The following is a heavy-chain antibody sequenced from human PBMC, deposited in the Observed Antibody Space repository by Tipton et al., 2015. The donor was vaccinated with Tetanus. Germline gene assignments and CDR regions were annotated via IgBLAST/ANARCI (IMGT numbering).Heavy chain of an antibody. CDR1: GGSFSGYY. Sequence: TLSLTCAVYGGSFSGYYWSWIRQPPGKGLEWIGEINHSGSTNYNPSLKSRVTISVDTSKNQFSLKLSSVTATDTAVYYCARGRGSSGWQPQNRVISFDYWGQGTLVTVSS. D-gene: IGHD6-19*01. CDR2: INHSGST. V-gene: IGHV4-34*01. CDR3: ARGRGSSGWQPQNRVISFDY. J-gene: IGHJ4*02.